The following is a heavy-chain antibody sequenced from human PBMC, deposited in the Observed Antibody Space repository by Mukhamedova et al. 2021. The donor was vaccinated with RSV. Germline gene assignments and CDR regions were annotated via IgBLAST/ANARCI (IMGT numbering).Heavy chain of an antibody. J-gene: IGHJ4*02. Sequence: VAVISYDGSNKYYADSVKGRFTISRDNSKNTLYLQMNSPRAEDTAVYYCARDSNWGQGTLVTVSS. V-gene: IGHV3-30*01. CDR2: ISYDGSNK. CDR3: ARDSN.